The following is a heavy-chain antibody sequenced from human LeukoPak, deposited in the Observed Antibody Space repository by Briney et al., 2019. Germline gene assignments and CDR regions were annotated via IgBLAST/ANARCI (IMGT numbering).Heavy chain of an antibody. CDR1: GYTFTGYY. CDR3: ASRSSGWYVGGTYGMDV. J-gene: IGHJ6*02. D-gene: IGHD6-19*01. CDR2: INPNSGGT. Sequence: ASVKVSCKASGYTFTGYYMHWVRQAPGQGLEWMGWINPNSGGTNYAQKFQGRVTMTRDTSISTAYMELSRLRSDDTAVYYCASRSSGWYVGGTYGMDVWGQGTTVTVSS. V-gene: IGHV1-2*02.